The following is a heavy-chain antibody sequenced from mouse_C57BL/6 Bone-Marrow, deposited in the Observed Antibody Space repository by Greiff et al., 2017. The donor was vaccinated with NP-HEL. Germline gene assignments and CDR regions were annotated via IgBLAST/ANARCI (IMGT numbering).Heavy chain of an antibody. V-gene: IGHV1-81*01. Sequence: VKLMESGAELARPGASVKLSCKASGYTFTSYGISWVKQRTGQGLEWIGEIYPRSGNTYYNEKFKGKATLTADKSSSTAYMELRSLTSEDSAVYFGAREYYGSSPYYFDYWGQGTTLTVSS. D-gene: IGHD1-1*01. CDR3: AREYYGSSPYYFDY. J-gene: IGHJ2*01. CDR2: IYPRSGNT. CDR1: GYTFTSYG.